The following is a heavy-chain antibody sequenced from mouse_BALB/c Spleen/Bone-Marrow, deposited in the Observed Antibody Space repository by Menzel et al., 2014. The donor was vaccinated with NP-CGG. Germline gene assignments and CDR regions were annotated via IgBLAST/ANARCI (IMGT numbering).Heavy chain of an antibody. V-gene: IGHV2-9*02. CDR1: GFSLTSYC. CDR3: ARGGSSRAWFAY. Sequence: QGKLMESGPGLVAPSPSLSITCTVSGFSLTSYCVHWGRQPPGKGLEWLGVIWAGGSTNYNSALMSRLSISKDNSKSQVFLKMNSLQTDDTAMYYCARGGSSRAWFAYWGQGTLVTVSA. D-gene: IGHD1-1*01. CDR2: IWAGGST. J-gene: IGHJ3*01.